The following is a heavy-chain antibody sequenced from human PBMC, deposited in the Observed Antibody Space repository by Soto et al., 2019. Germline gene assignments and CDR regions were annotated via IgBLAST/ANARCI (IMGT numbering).Heavy chain of an antibody. Sequence: QVQLVQSGAEVKKPGSSVKVSCKASGGTFSSYAISWVRQAPGHGLEWMGGIIPIFGTANYAQKFQGRVTITADESTSTAYMELSSLRSEATAVYYCARESCGSGGSCYSRDGMDVWGQGTTVTVSS. CDR3: ARESCGSGGSCYSRDGMDV. D-gene: IGHD2-15*01. CDR1: GGTFSSYA. J-gene: IGHJ6*02. V-gene: IGHV1-69*12. CDR2: IIPIFGTA.